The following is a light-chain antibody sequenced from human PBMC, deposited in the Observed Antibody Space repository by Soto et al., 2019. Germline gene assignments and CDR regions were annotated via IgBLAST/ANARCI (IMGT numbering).Light chain of an antibody. Sequence: DIQMTQSPSSLSASVGDRVTITCRARQSISSYLNWYQQKPGKAPKLLIYAASSLQSGGQSRLGGSGSGTDFTLTISSLQPEDVATSYCQQSYSTLTWTFGQGTKVEIK. V-gene: IGKV1-39*01. J-gene: IGKJ1*01. CDR1: QSISSY. CDR2: AAS. CDR3: QQSYSTLTWT.